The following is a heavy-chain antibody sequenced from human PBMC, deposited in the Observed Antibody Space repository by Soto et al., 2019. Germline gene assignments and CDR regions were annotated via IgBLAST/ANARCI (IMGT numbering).Heavy chain of an antibody. J-gene: IGHJ6*02. CDR1: GGTFSSYA. CDR3: ARKWLVEGGYYYGMDV. CDR2: IIPIFGTA. D-gene: IGHD6-19*01. V-gene: IGHV1-69*06. Sequence: QVQLVQSGAEVKKPGSSVKVSCKASGGTFSSYAISWGRQAPGQGLEWMGGIIPIFGTANYAQKFQGRVTITADKSTSTAYMELSSLRSEDTAVYYCARKWLVEGGYYYGMDVWGQGTTVTVSS.